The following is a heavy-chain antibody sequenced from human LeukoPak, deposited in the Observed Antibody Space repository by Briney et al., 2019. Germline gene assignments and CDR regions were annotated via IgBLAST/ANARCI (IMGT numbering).Heavy chain of an antibody. CDR1: GFTFSSYS. D-gene: IGHD3-22*01. CDR3: AREAGDYYDSSGYFDC. J-gene: IGHJ4*02. CDR2: IYSGGST. V-gene: IGHV3-66*02. Sequence: PGGSLRLSCAASGFTFSSYSMNWVRQAPGKGLEWVSVIYSGGSTYYADSVKGRFTISRDNSKNTLYLQMNSLRAEDTAVYYCAREAGDYYDSSGYFDCWGQGTLVTVSS.